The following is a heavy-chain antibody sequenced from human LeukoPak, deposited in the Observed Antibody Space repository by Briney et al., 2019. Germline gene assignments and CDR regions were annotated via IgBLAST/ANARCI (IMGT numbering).Heavy chain of an antibody. J-gene: IGHJ5*02. CDR3: ARKNIPKEWWFDP. D-gene: IGHD3-3*01. CDR2: ISAYNGNT. V-gene: IGHV1-18*01. CDR1: GYTFTSYG. Sequence: GASVKVSYKASGYTFTSYGISWVRQAPGQGLEWMGWISAYNGNTNYAQKLRGRVTMTTDTSTSTAYMELKSLRSDDTAVYYCARKNIPKEWWFDPWGQGTLVTVSS.